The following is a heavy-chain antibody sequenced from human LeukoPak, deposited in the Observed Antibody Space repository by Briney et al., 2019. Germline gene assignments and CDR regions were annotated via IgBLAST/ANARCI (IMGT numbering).Heavy chain of an antibody. D-gene: IGHD5-12*01. CDR3: ARARGYSGYDALYYFDY. CDR1: GGSFSGYY. Sequence: SETLSLTCAVYGGSFSGYYWSWIRQPPGKGLEWIGEINHSGSTNYNPSLKSRVTISVDTSKNQFSLKPSSVTAADTAVYYCARARGYSGYDALYYFDYWGQGTLVTVSS. V-gene: IGHV4-34*01. CDR2: INHSGST. J-gene: IGHJ4*02.